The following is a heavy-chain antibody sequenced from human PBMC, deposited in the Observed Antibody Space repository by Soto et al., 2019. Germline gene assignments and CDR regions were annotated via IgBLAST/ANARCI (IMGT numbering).Heavy chain of an antibody. Sequence: QVQLVQSGAEVKKPGASVKVSCKASGYTFTSYGISWVRQAPGQGLEWMGWISAYNGNTNYAQKLQGGVTMTTDTSTSTASMELRRLRSEDTAVYYCVRDVRPYGHSSGFDYWGQGTLVTVSS. CDR3: VRDVRPYGHSSGFDY. J-gene: IGHJ4*02. CDR1: GYTFTSYG. V-gene: IGHV1-18*01. D-gene: IGHD4-17*01. CDR2: ISAYNGNT.